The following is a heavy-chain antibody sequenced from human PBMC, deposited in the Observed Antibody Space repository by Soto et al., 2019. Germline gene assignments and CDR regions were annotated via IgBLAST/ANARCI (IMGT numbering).Heavy chain of an antibody. V-gene: IGHV1-2*02. D-gene: IGHD2-21*02. J-gene: IGHJ5*02. CDR2: INPNSGGT. Sequence: QVQLVQSGAEVKKPGASVKVSCKASGYTFTGYYMHWVRQAPGQGLEWMGWINPNSGGTNYAQKFQGRVPMTRDTSISTAYLELSRLRSDDTAVSYCARAERENVVTPGYNWFEPWGQGTLVTVSS. CDR3: ARAERENVVTPGYNWFEP. CDR1: GYTFTGYY.